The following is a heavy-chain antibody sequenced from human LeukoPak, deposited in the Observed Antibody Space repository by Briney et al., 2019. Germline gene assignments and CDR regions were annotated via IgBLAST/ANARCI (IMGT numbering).Heavy chain of an antibody. CDR1: GGSINSSSFY. CDR2: IYTSGST. Sequence: SQTLSLTCTVSGGSINSSSFYWSWIRQPAGKGLEWIGRIYTSGSTNCNPSLKSRVTISVDTSKNQFSLKLSSVTAADTAVYYCARHVFPRRGYFDYWGQGTLVTVSS. D-gene: IGHD2-21*01. J-gene: IGHJ4*02. V-gene: IGHV4-61*02. CDR3: ARHVFPRRGYFDY.